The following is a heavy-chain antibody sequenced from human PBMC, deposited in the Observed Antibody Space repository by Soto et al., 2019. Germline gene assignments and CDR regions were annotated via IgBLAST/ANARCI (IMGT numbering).Heavy chain of an antibody. CDR3: TRSAISPYGGLIGPFDY. J-gene: IGHJ4*02. CDR2: ISSSSSYI. CDR1: GFTFSSYS. D-gene: IGHD3-16*02. Sequence: GGSLRLSCAASGFTFSSYSMNWVRQAPGKGLEWVSSISSSSSYIYYADSVKGRLTITSDTSANTVYMELSSLTSEDTAMYYCTRSAISPYGGLIGPFDYWGQGNLVTVSS. V-gene: IGHV3-21*01.